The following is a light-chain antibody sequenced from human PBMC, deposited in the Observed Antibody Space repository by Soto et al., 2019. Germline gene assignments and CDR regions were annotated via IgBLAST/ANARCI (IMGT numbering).Light chain of an antibody. CDR3: SSFASSIPLV. Sequence: QSALTQPASVSGSPGQSITISCTGTSSDVGGYNYVSWYQQHPGKAPKLLICDVTNRPSGVSNRFPGSKSGNTASLTISGLQTEDEADYYCSSFASSIPLVFGGGTKLTVL. CDR1: SSDVGGYNY. CDR2: DVT. V-gene: IGLV2-14*03. J-gene: IGLJ2*01.